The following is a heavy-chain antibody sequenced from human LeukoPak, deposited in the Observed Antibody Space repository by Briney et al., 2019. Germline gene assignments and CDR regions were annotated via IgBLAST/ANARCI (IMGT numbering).Heavy chain of an antibody. CDR2: INRDGRNL. J-gene: IGHJ6*03. Sequence: PGGSLRLPCAASGFTFSIRWMHWVRQAPGKGLEWVSHINRDGRNLMYADSVRGRFTISRDNVKNTLYLQMNSLRAEDTAVYYCATDASYSMDVWGKGTTVTISS. CDR3: ATDASYSMDV. CDR1: GFTFSIRW. V-gene: IGHV3-74*03.